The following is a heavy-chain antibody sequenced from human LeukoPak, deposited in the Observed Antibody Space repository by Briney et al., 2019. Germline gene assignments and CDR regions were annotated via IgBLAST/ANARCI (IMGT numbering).Heavy chain of an antibody. Sequence: PGGSLRLSCAASGFTFSSYDMHWVRQAPGKELEWVAFIRYGGGNKYYADSVKGRFTISRDNSKNTLYLQMNSLRAEDTALYYCTSLSSQTTGGDFDYWGQGTLVTVSS. D-gene: IGHD4-11*01. V-gene: IGHV3-30*02. CDR2: IRYGGGNK. CDR3: TSLSSQTTGGDFDY. J-gene: IGHJ4*02. CDR1: GFTFSSYD.